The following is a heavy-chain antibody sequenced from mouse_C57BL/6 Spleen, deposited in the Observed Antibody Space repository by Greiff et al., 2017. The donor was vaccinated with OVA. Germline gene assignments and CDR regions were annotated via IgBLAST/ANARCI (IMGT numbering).Heavy chain of an antibody. J-gene: IGHJ3*01. CDR3: ARALLLRPSWFAY. V-gene: IGHV1-61*01. CDR2: IYPSDSET. Sequence: QVQLKQPGAELVRPGSSVKLSCKASGYTFTSYWMDWVKQRPGQGLEWIGNIYPSDSETHYNQKFKDKATLTVDKSSSTAYMQLSSLTSEDSAVYYCARALLLRPSWFAYWGQGTLVTVSA. D-gene: IGHD1-1*01. CDR1: GYTFTSYW.